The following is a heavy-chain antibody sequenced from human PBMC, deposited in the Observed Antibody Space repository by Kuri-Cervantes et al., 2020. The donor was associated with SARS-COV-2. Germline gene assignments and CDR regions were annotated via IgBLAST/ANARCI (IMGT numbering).Heavy chain of an antibody. J-gene: IGHJ6*02. Sequence: GSLRLSCTVSGGSISSYYWSWIRQPPGKGLEWIGYIYYSGSTNYNPSLKSRVTISVDTSKKQFSLKLSSVTAADTAVYYCARVEGSSWNNYYYGMDVWGQGTTVTVSS. V-gene: IGHV4-59*08. CDR3: ARVEGSSWNNYYYGMDV. CDR1: GGSISSYY. CDR2: IYYSGST. D-gene: IGHD6-13*01.